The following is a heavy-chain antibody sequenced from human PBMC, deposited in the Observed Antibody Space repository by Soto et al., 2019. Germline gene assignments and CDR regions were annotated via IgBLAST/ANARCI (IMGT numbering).Heavy chain of an antibody. CDR1: GYTLTELS. D-gene: IGHD3-10*01. Sequence: RASVKVSCKVSGYTLTELSMHWVRQAPGKGLEWMGGFDPEDGETIYAQKFQGRVTMTEDTSTDTAYMELSSLRSEDTAVYYCATEASITMVRGVIGGWFDWFDPWGQGTLVTVSS. J-gene: IGHJ5*02. V-gene: IGHV1-24*01. CDR3: ATEASITMVRGVIGGWFDWFDP. CDR2: FDPEDGET.